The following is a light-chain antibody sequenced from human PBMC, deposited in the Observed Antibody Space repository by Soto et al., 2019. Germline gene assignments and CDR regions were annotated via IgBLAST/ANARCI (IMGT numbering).Light chain of an antibody. CDR2: AAS. V-gene: IGKV3-20*01. Sequence: EIVLTQSPATLSLSPGERATLSCRASRSFASSYLAWYQHKPGQAPRLLIYAASSRATGIPDRFIGSGSGTDFTLTISRLEPDDSAVYYCHHYDSSPPYTVGQGTKVDSK. J-gene: IGKJ2*01. CDR3: HHYDSSPPYT. CDR1: RSFASSY.